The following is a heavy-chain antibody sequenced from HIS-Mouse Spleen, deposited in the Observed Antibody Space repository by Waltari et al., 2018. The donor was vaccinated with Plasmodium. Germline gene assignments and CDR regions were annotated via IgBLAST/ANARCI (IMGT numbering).Heavy chain of an antibody. V-gene: IGHV4-39*07. Sequence: QLQLQESGPGLVKPSATLSPTCTVSGGSIRRSSYYWGWIRQPPGKGLEWIGSIYYSGSTYYNPSLKSRVTISVDTSKNQFSLKLSSVTAADTAVYYCARDLPGAEGYFDLWGRGTLVTVSS. CDR1: GGSIRRSSYY. D-gene: IGHD3-10*01. CDR3: ARDLPGAEGYFDL. J-gene: IGHJ2*01. CDR2: IYYSGST.